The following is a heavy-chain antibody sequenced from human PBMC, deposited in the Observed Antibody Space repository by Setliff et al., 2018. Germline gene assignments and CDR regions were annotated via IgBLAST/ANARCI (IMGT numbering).Heavy chain of an antibody. CDR1: GYSFTSHY. J-gene: IGHJ4*02. CDR3: ARDPSSVAARPGY. Sequence: ASVKVSCKTSGYSFTSHYMHWVRQAPGQGLEWMGIINPGGLSSSSTQKFEGRVTMTRDTSTSTVYMELNSLTSDDTAVYYCARDPSSVAARPGYWGQGTLVTVSS. V-gene: IGHV1-46*01. D-gene: IGHD6-6*01. CDR2: INPGGLSS.